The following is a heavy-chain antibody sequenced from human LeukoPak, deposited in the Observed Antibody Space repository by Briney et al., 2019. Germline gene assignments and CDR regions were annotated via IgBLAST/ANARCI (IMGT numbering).Heavy chain of an antibody. V-gene: IGHV3-7*01. CDR3: VRDRYSVVIPAAGSFDI. CDR1: GFIFSRHW. Sequence: PGGSLRLSCAASGFIFSRHWMSWVRQAPGKGLEWVANIRQDETEKFYVDSVKGRFTISRDNAKNSPYLQMSNLRAEDTAVYYCVRDRYSVVIPAAGSFDIWGQGIVVTVSS. J-gene: IGHJ3*02. CDR2: IRQDETEK. D-gene: IGHD2-2*01.